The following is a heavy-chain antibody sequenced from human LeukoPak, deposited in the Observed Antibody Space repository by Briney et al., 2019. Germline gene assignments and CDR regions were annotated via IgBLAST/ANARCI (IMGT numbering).Heavy chain of an antibody. CDR1: GFTFSSYA. CDR2: ISGSGGST. CDR3: AKDAPIAAAGTNWFDP. V-gene: IGHV3-23*01. Sequence: PGGSLRLSCAASGFTFSSYAMSWVRQAPGKGLEWVSAISGSGGSTYYADSVKGRFTISGDNSKNTLYLQMNSLRAEDTAVYYCAKDAPIAAAGTNWFDPWGQGTLVTVSS. J-gene: IGHJ5*02. D-gene: IGHD6-13*01.